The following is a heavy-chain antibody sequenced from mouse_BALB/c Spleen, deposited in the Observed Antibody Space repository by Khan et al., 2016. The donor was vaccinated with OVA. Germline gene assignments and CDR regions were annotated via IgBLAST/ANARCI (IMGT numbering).Heavy chain of an antibody. CDR2: IDPANGYT. CDR3: ARITDYDGAY. D-gene: IGHD2-4*01. J-gene: IGHJ3*01. V-gene: IGHV14-3*02. CDR1: GFNIKDTY. Sequence: VQLQQSGAEFVKPGASVKLSCTASGFNIKDTYMHWVKQRPEQGLEWIGRIDPANGYTKYDPKFQGKATITADTSSNTAYLHLNSLTYEDTAVYYCARITDYDGAYWGQGTLVTVSA.